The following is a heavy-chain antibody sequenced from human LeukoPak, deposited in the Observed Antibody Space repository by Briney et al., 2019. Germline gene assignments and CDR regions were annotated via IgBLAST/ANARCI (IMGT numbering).Heavy chain of an antibody. J-gene: IGHJ4*02. CDR2: IVVGSGNT. Sequence: ASVKVSCKASGFTFTSSAMQWVRQARGQRLEWIGWIVVGSGNTNYAQKFQERVTITRDMSTSTAYMELRSLRSEDTAVYYCAAETGDRLRVDYWGQGTLVTVSS. CDR3: AAETGDRLRVDY. V-gene: IGHV1-58*02. D-gene: IGHD7-27*01. CDR1: GFTFTSSA.